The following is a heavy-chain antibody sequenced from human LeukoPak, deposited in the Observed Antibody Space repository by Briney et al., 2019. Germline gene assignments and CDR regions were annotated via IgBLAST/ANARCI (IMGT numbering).Heavy chain of an antibody. V-gene: IGHV3-30*04. CDR3: GRDLRHQLLYCLDY. D-gene: IGHD2-2*02. CDR1: GFIFRSYA. Sequence: GRSLRLSCAASGFIFRSYAMHWVRQAPGKGLEWVAVVSSDGSNKYYADSVKGRFTISRDNSKNTVYLQMNSLRAEDTAVYYCGRDLRHQLLYCLDYWGQGTLVTVSS. CDR2: VSSDGSNK. J-gene: IGHJ4*02.